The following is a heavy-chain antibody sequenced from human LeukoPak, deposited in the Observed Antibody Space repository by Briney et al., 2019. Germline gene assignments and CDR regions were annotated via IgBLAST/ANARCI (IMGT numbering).Heavy chain of an antibody. CDR1: GFTFSSYG. Sequence: GRSLRLSCAASGFTFSSYGMHWVRQAPGKGLEWVAVISYDGSNKYYADSVKGRFTISRDNSKNTLYPQMNSLRAEDTAVYYCAKENIAARPDYYYYYGMDVWGQGTTATVSS. CDR2: ISYDGSNK. D-gene: IGHD6-6*01. CDR3: AKENIAARPDYYYYYGMDV. J-gene: IGHJ6*02. V-gene: IGHV3-30*18.